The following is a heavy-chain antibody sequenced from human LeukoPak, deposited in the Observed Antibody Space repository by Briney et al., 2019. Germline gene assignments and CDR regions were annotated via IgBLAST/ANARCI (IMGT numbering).Heavy chain of an antibody. CDR1: GFTFSSYG. CDR2: INHSGST. Sequence: PGGSLRLSCAASGFTFSSYGMSWIRQPPGKGLEWIGEINHSGSTNYNPSLKSRVTISVDTSKNQFSLKLSSVTAADTAVYYCARGRYCSGGSCYSGSYYYYYYMDVWGKGTTVTVSS. V-gene: IGHV4-34*01. CDR3: ARGRYCSGGSCYSGSYYYYYYMDV. D-gene: IGHD2-15*01. J-gene: IGHJ6*03.